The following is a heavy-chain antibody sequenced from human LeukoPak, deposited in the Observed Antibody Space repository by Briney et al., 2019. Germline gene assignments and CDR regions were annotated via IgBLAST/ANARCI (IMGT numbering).Heavy chain of an antibody. CDR2: MNPNSGNT. CDR3: ARAPKRVWGSYRPFDY. D-gene: IGHD3-16*02. V-gene: IGHV1-8*01. J-gene: IGHJ4*02. CDR1: GYTFTSYD. Sequence: ASVKVSCKASGYTFTSYDINWVRQATGQGLGWMGWMNPNSGNTGYAQKFQGRVTMTRNTSISTAYMELSSLRSEDTAVYYCARAPKRVWGSYRPFDYWGQGTLVTVSS.